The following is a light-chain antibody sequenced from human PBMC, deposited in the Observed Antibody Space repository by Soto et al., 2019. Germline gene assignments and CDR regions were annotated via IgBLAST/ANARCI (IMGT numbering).Light chain of an antibody. CDR1: SRDVGGSNY. Sequence: QSALIQPASVSGSPGQSITISCTGTSRDVGGSNYVSWYQHHPHRAPKLLIYEVSYRPSGVSSRFSGSKSGNTASLTISGLQAEDEADYYCSSYAGSNNLVFGGGTKLTVL. CDR2: EVS. CDR3: SSYAGSNNLV. J-gene: IGLJ3*02. V-gene: IGLV2-14*01.